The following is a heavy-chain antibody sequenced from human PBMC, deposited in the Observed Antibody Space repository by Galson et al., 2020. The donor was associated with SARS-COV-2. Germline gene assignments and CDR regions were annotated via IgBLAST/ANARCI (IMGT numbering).Heavy chain of an antibody. J-gene: IGHJ4*02. CDR1: GFTFSNAW. D-gene: IGHD6-13*01. CDR3: TTALRAAAGSY. CDR2: IKSKPDGGTT. Sequence: GGSLRLSCAASGFTFSNAWMNWVRQAPGKGLEWVGRIKSKPDGGTTDYAAPVKGRFTISRDDSKNTLYLQMNSLKTEDTAVYYCTTALRAAAGSYWGQETLVTVSS. V-gene: IGHV3-15*07.